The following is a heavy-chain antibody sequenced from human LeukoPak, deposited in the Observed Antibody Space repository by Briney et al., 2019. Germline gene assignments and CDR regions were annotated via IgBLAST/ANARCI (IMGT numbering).Heavy chain of an antibody. J-gene: IGHJ4*02. V-gene: IGHV4-59*08. Sequence: PGGSLRLSCAASGFIASKHYMSWVRQAPGKGLEWIGYIYYSGSTNYNPSLKSRVTISVDTSKNQFSLKLSSVTAADTAVYYCARHSLYCSGGSCYELDYWGQGTLVTVSS. CDR3: ARHSLYCSGGSCYELDY. CDR1: GFIASKHY. D-gene: IGHD2-15*01. CDR2: IYYSGST.